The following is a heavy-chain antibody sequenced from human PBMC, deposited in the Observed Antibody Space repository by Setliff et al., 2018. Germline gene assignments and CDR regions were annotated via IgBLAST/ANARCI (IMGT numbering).Heavy chain of an antibody. Sequence: GGSLRLSCAASGFTFSHFAVTWVRQAPGEGLDWVGRIKSQSEDATTNYAAPVKGRFTISRDDSKNMVYLQMSGLKSEDTGVYFCARGRHHDTLSGYIDLLGQGTLVTVSS. J-gene: IGHJ4*02. V-gene: IGHV3-15*06. CDR2: IKSQSEDATT. D-gene: IGHD3-9*01. CDR3: ARGRHHDTLSGYIDL. CDR1: GFTFSHFA.